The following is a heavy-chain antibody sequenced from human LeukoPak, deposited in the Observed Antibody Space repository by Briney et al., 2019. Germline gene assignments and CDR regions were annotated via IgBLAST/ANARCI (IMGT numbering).Heavy chain of an antibody. CDR1: GFTFSSYG. CDR3: ARGPRYCSGGSWYYYGMDV. CDR2: IWYDGSNK. V-gene: IGHV3-33*08. Sequence: GRSLRLSCAASGFTFSSYGMHWVRQAPGKGLEWVAVIWYDGSNKYYADSVKGRFTISRDNSKNTLYLQMNSLRAEDTAVYYCARGPRYCSGGSWYYYGMDVWGQGTTVTVSS. D-gene: IGHD2-15*01. J-gene: IGHJ6*02.